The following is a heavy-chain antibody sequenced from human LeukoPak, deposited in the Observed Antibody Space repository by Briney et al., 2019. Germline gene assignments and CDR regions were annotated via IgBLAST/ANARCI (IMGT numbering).Heavy chain of an antibody. CDR1: GGSISSYY. J-gene: IGHJ5*02. CDR3: ARDLHYHDSSGYYVSHWFDP. CDR2: IYYSGST. Sequence: PSETLSLTCTVSGGSISSYYWSWIRQPPGKGLTWIGYIYYSGSTDYNPSLKSRVTISVDTSKNQFSLKLSSVTAADTAVYYCARDLHYHDSSGYYVSHWFDPWGQGTLVTVSS. D-gene: IGHD3-22*01. V-gene: IGHV4-59*01.